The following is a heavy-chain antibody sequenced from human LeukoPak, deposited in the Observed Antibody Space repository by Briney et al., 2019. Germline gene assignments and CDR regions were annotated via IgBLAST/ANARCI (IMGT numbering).Heavy chain of an antibody. J-gene: IGHJ3*02. D-gene: IGHD6-19*01. CDR2: ISDDGTTT. CDR3: VKDQGSGWFGGFDI. Sequence: GRSLRLSCEASGFTFSYYGIHWVRQAPDKGLEWVAVISDDGTTTFYADSVKGRITISRDNSKNTLYLQMNSLRADDTAVYYCVKDQGSGWFGGFDIWGQGTMVTVSS. CDR1: GFTFSYYG. V-gene: IGHV3-30*18.